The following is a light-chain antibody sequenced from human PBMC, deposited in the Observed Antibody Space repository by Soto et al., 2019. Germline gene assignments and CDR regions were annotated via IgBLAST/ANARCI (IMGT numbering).Light chain of an antibody. CDR1: TGTVTTSHF. CDR2: DTT. CDR3: LLSYTGARV. Sequence: QTVVTQEPSLTVSPGGTVTLTCGSSTGTVTTSHFPYWFQQKPGQAPRTLIYDTTNKHSWTPARFSGSLLGGKAALTLSGAQPEDEADYYCLLSYTGARVFGGGTKLTVL. V-gene: IGLV7-46*01. J-gene: IGLJ2*01.